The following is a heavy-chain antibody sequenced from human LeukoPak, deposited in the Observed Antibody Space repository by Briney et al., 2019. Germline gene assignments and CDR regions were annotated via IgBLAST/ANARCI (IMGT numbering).Heavy chain of an antibody. CDR2: ISGSGGS. D-gene: IGHD1-7*01. Sequence: GGSLRLSCAASGFNFSNYAMAWVRQAPGKGLDWVSVISGSGGSYSTDSVKGRFTISRDNSKNTVFLQMNSLRAEDTALYYCAKSARITGTFYFDYWGQGTPVTVSS. CDR1: GFNFSNYA. J-gene: IGHJ4*02. CDR3: AKSARITGTFYFDY. V-gene: IGHV3-23*01.